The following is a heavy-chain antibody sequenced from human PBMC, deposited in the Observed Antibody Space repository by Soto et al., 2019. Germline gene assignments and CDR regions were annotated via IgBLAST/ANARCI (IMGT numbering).Heavy chain of an antibody. Sequence: GGSLRLSCAASGFTFSSYSMNWVRQAPGKGLEWVSSISSSSSYIYYADSVKGRFTISRDNAKNSLYLQMNSLRAEGTAVYYCARDCDWNYGYYFDYWGQGTLVTVSS. V-gene: IGHV3-21*01. J-gene: IGHJ4*02. CDR3: ARDCDWNYGYYFDY. CDR1: GFTFSSYS. CDR2: ISSSSSYI. D-gene: IGHD1-7*01.